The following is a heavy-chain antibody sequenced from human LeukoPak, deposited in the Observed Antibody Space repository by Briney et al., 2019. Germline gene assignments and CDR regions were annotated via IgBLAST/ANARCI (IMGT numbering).Heavy chain of an antibody. D-gene: IGHD4-17*01. CDR3: ARDPLRSVYGDYLLHYYYYGMDV. CDR2: ISAYNGNT. V-gene: IGHV1-18*01. CDR1: GYTFTSYG. J-gene: IGHJ6*02. Sequence: GASVKVSCKASGYTFTSYGISWVRQAPGQGLEWMGWISAYNGNTNYAQKLQGRVTMTTDTSTSTAYMELRSLRSDDTAVYYCARDPLRSVYGDYLLHYYYYGMDVWGQGTTVTVSS.